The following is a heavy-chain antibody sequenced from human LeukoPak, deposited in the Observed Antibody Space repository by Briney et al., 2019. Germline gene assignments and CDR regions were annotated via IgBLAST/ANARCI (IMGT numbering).Heavy chain of an antibody. CDR2: ISYSGST. CDR3: ARDSRYSGYAAFDY. CDR1: GGSISSSSYF. J-gene: IGHJ4*02. D-gene: IGHD5-12*01. Sequence: SETLSLTCTVSGGSISSSSYFWGWIRQPPGKGLEWIGSISYSGSTYYNPSLKSRVTISVDTSKNQFSLKLRSVTAADTAVYYCARDSRYSGYAAFDYWGQGTLVTVSS. V-gene: IGHV4-39*02.